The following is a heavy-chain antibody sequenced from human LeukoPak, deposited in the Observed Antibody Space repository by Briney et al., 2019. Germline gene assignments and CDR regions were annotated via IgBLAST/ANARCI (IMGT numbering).Heavy chain of an antibody. CDR2: IKQDGSEK. D-gene: IGHD3-10*01. Sequence: PGGSLRLSCAASGFTFSSYWMSWVRQAPGKGLEWVAKIKQDGSEKDYVDSVKGRFTISRDNAKNSLYVQMNSLRAEDTAVYYCAREGWFGELLNWFDPWGQGTLVTVSS. CDR3: AREGWFGELLNWFDP. J-gene: IGHJ5*02. V-gene: IGHV3-7*01. CDR1: GFTFSSYW.